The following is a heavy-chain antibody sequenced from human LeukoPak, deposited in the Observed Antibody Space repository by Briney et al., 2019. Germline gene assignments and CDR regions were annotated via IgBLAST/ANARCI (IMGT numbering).Heavy chain of an antibody. Sequence: GRSLRLSCAASGFTFSNYAMHWVRQAPGKGLEWVAIISYDGNDKYYTDAGKGRFTISRDKSKNTLYLQMNSLRAEDTAVYYCARDRDTAMGLWDQGTLVTVSS. CDR1: GFTFSNYA. CDR3: ARDRDTAMGL. V-gene: IGHV3-30-3*01. D-gene: IGHD5-18*01. J-gene: IGHJ4*02. CDR2: ISYDGNDK.